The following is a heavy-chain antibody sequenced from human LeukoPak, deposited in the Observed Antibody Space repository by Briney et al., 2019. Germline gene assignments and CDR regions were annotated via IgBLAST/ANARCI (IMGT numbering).Heavy chain of an antibody. D-gene: IGHD3-22*01. J-gene: IGHJ3*02. Sequence: GGSLRLSCVVTGITLTTYTMYWVRQAPGKGLEWVAIISYDENNKYYADSVKGRFTISRDKSKNMFYLQMDSLRAEDTAVYYCARDPDDRSGLDAFETWGQGTKVTVS. CDR1: GITLTTYT. CDR2: ISYDENNK. V-gene: IGHV3-30*14. CDR3: ARDPDDRSGLDAFET.